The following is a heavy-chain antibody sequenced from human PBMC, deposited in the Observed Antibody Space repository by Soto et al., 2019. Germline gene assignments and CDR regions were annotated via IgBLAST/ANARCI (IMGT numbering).Heavy chain of an antibody. V-gene: IGHV3-9*01. D-gene: IGHD6-6*01. CDR2: ISWNSGNI. Sequence: EVQLVESGGGLVQPGRSLRLSCAASGFSFDGYAMNWVRQPPGKGPEWVSGISWNSGNIDYADSVKGRFTISRDNAKNSLYLQMNSLRAEDTALYYCVKASTYSSSQGWFDPWGQGTMVTVSS. J-gene: IGHJ5*02. CDR3: VKASTYSSSQGWFDP. CDR1: GFSFDGYA.